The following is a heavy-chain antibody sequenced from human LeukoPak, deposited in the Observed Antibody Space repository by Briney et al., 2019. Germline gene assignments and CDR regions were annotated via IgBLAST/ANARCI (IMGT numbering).Heavy chain of an antibody. CDR1: GGSFSGYY. J-gene: IGHJ3*02. CDR3: ARRRFGELPYAFDI. Sequence: PSETLSLTCAVYGGSFSGYYWSWIRQPPGKGREWIGEINHSGSTNYNPSLKSRATISVDTSKNQFSLKLSSVTAADTAVYYCARRRFGELPYAFDIWGQGTMVTASS. D-gene: IGHD3-10*01. V-gene: IGHV4-34*01. CDR2: INHSGST.